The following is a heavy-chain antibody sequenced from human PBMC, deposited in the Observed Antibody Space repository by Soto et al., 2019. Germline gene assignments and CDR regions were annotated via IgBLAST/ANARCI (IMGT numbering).Heavy chain of an antibody. V-gene: IGHV1-46*01. Sequence: QVQLVQSGAEVKKPGASVKVSGKELGLTFTTYFFPWVQQALGQALGWMGIISPNDGSTNYVRILQGRVTMTSDTSTSTVYMELSSLRSEDTAVYYCARGDGRGSSGFYYYYGMDVWGHGTTVTVSS. CDR2: ISPNDGST. CDR1: GLTFTTYF. D-gene: IGHD6-25*01. J-gene: IGHJ6*02. CDR3: ARGDGRGSSGFYYYYGMDV.